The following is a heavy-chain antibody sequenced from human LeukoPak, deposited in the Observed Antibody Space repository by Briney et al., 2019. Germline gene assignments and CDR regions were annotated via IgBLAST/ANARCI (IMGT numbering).Heavy chain of an antibody. J-gene: IGHJ6*03. Sequence: GGSLRLSCAASGFTFSSYSMNWVRQAPGKGLEWVSYISSSSSTIYYADSVKGRFTISRDNAKNSLYLQMNSLRAEDTAVYYCARDGYSGYDLLRAPFYYYYYYMDVWGKGTTVTVSS. CDR3: ARDGYSGYDLLRAPFYYYYYYMDV. D-gene: IGHD5-12*01. V-gene: IGHV3-48*01. CDR2: ISSSSSTI. CDR1: GFTFSSYS.